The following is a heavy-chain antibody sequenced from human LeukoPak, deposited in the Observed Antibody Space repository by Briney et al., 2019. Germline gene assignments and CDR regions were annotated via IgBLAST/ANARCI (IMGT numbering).Heavy chain of an antibody. CDR1: GYSISSGYY. Sequence: SETLSLTCAVSGYSISSGYYCGWIRQPPGEGLEWIGSIYHSGSTYYNPSLKSRVTISVDTSKNQFSLKLSSVTAADTAVYYCARQGLFYYDSSGDSHFDYWGQGTLVTVSS. J-gene: IGHJ4*02. CDR3: ARQGLFYYDSSGDSHFDY. CDR2: IYHSGST. D-gene: IGHD3-22*01. V-gene: IGHV4-38-2*01.